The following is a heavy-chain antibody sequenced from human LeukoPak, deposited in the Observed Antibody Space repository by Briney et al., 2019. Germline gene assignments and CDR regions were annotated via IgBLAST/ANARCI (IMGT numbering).Heavy chain of an antibody. CDR2: ISGRDGRT. V-gene: IGHV3-23*01. J-gene: IGHJ4*02. D-gene: IGHD6-13*01. Sequence: GGSLRLSCEGSGFTFSNYWMGWVRQAPGKGLEWVSAISGRDGRTYYTDSVKGRFTISRDNSKNTLYLQMNSLRAEDTAVYYCCTSPSFGSSWYQFNYWGQGALVIVSS. CDR1: GFTFSNYW. CDR3: CTSPSFGSSWYQFNY.